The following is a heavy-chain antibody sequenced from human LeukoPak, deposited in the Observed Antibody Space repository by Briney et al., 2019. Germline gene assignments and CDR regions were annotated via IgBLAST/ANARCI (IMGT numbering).Heavy chain of an antibody. V-gene: IGHV3-74*01. J-gene: IGHJ4*02. CDR1: GFSFSTTW. CDR2: IYSDSSRT. CDR3: TKDAGYASDY. D-gene: IGHD2-15*01. Sequence: GGSLRLSCAASGFSFSTTWMHWVRQAPGKGLEWVALIYSDSSRTTYADSVKGRFTISRDNAKNTVYLQMSSLRVEDTAVYFCTKDAGYASDYWGQGILVPVSS.